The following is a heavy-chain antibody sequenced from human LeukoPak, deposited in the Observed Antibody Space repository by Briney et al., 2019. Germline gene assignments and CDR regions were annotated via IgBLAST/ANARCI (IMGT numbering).Heavy chain of an antibody. Sequence: SGGSLRLSCEASGFIFSTSWMYWVRQAPGKGLEWVADINPDGSVFYYVDSVKGRFTISRDNARNTLYLQMNSLRDEDTAFYYCARVGSRGFYSYGLDVWGQGTTVTVSS. CDR1: GFIFSTSW. V-gene: IGHV3-7*05. D-gene: IGHD2-15*01. J-gene: IGHJ6*02. CDR3: ARVGSRGFYSYGLDV. CDR2: INPDGSVF.